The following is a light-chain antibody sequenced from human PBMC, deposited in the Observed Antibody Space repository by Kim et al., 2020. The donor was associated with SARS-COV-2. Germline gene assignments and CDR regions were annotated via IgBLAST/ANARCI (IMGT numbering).Light chain of an antibody. CDR2: DAT. V-gene: IGKV1-39*01. CDR1: QSISSY. CDR3: QQSYSSPRT. J-gene: IGKJ2*01. Sequence: SASVGVRVTISCRASQSISSYLNWYQQKPGTAPKLLIYDATSLQSGVPSRFSGSGSGTDFTLTISSLQPEDFAAYYCQQSYSSPRTFGQGTKLEI.